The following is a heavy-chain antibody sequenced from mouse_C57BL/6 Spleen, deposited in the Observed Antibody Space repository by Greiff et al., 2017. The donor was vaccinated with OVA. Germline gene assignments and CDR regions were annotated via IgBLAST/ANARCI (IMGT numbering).Heavy chain of an antibody. D-gene: IGHD2-1*01. CDR3: ARNYYGNPFAY. Sequence: VQLKQSGGGLVKPGGSLKLSCAASGFTFSDYGMHWVRQAPEKGLEWVAYISSGSSTIYYADTVKGRFTISRDNAKNTLFLQMTSLRSEDTAMYYCARNYYGNPFAYWGQGTLVTVSA. V-gene: IGHV5-17*01. J-gene: IGHJ3*01. CDR1: GFTFSDYG. CDR2: ISSGSSTI.